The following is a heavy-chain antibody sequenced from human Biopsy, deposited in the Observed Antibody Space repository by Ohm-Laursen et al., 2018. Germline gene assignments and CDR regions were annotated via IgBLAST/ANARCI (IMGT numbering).Heavy chain of an antibody. CDR3: ARAKLEPVYYYYGMDV. Sequence: SVKVSCKASGYTFTSYGISWVRQAPGQGLEWMGWINTENGNTIYAQNLQGGVTMTADTSTSTAYMEVTSLRSDDMAVYYCARAKLEPVYYYYGMDVWGQGTTVTVSS. CDR1: GYTFTSYG. J-gene: IGHJ6*02. D-gene: IGHD1-1*01. V-gene: IGHV1-18*03. CDR2: INTENGNT.